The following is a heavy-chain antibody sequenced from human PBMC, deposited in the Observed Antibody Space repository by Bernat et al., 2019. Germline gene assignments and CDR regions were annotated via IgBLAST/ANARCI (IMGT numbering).Heavy chain of an antibody. J-gene: IGHJ3*02. Sequence: EVQLVESGGGLVQPGGSLRLSCAASGFTFSNYWVHWVRQAPGKGLVWVSRINGDGSSTTYADSVKGRFTISRDNAKNSLYLQMNSLRAEDTAVYYCARGLLAAPRSAFDIWGQETVVTVSS. D-gene: IGHD6-25*01. CDR1: GFTFSNYW. CDR2: INGDGSST. CDR3: ARGLLAAPRSAFDI. V-gene: IGHV3-74*01.